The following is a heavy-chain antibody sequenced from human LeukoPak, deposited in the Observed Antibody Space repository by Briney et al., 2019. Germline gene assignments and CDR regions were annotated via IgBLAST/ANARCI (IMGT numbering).Heavy chain of an antibody. CDR3: AREGDYGDIWDY. V-gene: IGHV1-2*02. CDR2: INPNSGGT. J-gene: IGHJ4*02. D-gene: IGHD4-17*01. Sequence: ASVKVSCKASGYTFTGYYMHWVRQAPGQGLEWMGWINPNSGGTNYAQKFQGRVTISVDTSKNQFSLKLSSVTAADTAVYYCAREGDYGDIWDYWGQGTLVTVSS. CDR1: GYTFTGYY.